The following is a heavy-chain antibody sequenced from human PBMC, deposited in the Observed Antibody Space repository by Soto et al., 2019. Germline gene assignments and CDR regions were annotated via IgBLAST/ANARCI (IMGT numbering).Heavy chain of an antibody. Sequence: GGSLRLSCAASGFTFSSYEMNWVRQAPGKGLEWVSYISSSGSPIYNADSVKGRFTISRDNSKNTLYLQMNNLSAEDTAIYYCAKLARRVIIVWGQGTMVTVSS. CDR3: AKLARRVIIV. CDR2: ISSSGSPI. J-gene: IGHJ3*01. D-gene: IGHD3-10*01. CDR1: GFTFSSYE. V-gene: IGHV3-48*03.